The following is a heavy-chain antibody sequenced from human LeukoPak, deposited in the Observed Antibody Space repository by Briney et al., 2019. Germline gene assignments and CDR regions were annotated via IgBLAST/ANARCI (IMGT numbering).Heavy chain of an antibody. Sequence: SETLSLTCTVSADSISSGGYYWTWIRQHPGKGLEWIGYIYYSGSTNYNPSLKSRVTISVDTSKNQFSLKLSSVTAADTAVYYCARSAGHGIAAAGTWFDPWGQGTLVTVSS. CDR1: ADSISSGGYY. CDR3: ARSAGHGIAAAGTWFDP. CDR2: IYYSGST. J-gene: IGHJ5*02. D-gene: IGHD6-13*01. V-gene: IGHV4-61*08.